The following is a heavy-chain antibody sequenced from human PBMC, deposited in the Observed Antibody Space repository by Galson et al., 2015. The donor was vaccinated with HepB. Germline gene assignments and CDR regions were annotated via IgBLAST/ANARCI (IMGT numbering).Heavy chain of an antibody. D-gene: IGHD6-19*01. Sequence: QSGAEVKKPGESLRISCKGSGYSFTSYWISWVRQMPGKGLEWMGRIDPSGSYTNYSPSFQGHVTISADKSISTAYLQWSSLKASDTAMYYCATHSNPYSSGWYTVDYWGQGTLVTVSS. V-gene: IGHV5-10-1*01. J-gene: IGHJ4*02. CDR1: GYSFTSYW. CDR3: ATHSNPYSSGWYTVDY. CDR2: IDPSGSYT.